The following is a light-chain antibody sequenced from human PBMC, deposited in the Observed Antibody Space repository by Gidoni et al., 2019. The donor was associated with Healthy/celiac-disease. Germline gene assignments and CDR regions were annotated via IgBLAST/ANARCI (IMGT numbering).Light chain of an antibody. V-gene: IGKV4-1*01. J-gene: IGKJ2*01. CDR2: WAS. Sequence: DIVMTQSPDSLAVSLGERATINCKSSQSVLYSSNNKNYLAWYQQKPGQPPKLLIYWASTRESGVPDRFSGSGSGTDFTLTISSLQVEDVAVYYCQQYYSTPYTFGQXTKLEIK. CDR3: QQYYSTPYT. CDR1: QSVLYSSNNKNY.